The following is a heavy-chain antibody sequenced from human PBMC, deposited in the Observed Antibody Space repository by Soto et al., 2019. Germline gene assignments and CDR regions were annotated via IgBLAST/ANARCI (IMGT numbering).Heavy chain of an antibody. CDR3: ARGNYDFWSGYYPWGDYYYDMDI. J-gene: IGHJ6*02. CDR2: IGAYNGNT. CDR1: GYTFTSYG. V-gene: IGHV1-18*01. Sequence: RASVKVSCKASGYTFTSYGISWVRQAPGQGLEWMGWIGAYNGNTNYAQKLQGRVTMTADTSTSTASMALSSLRSDDTAVYYCARGNYDFWSGYYPWGDYYYDMDIWGQGTTVTASS. D-gene: IGHD3-3*01.